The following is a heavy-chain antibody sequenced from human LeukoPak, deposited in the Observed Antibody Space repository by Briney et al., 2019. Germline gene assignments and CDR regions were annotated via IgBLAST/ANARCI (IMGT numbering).Heavy chain of an antibody. CDR1: GFTFSDYY. J-gene: IGHJ4*02. V-gene: IGHV3-11*01. Sequence: GGSLRLSCAASGFTFSDYYMSWLRQAPGKGLEWVSYISSSGSTIYYADSVKGRFTISRDNAKNSLYLQMNSLRAEDTAVYYCARTGQQQLYFIDYWGQGTLVTVSS. CDR3: ARTGQQQLYFIDY. CDR2: ISSSGSTI. D-gene: IGHD6-13*01.